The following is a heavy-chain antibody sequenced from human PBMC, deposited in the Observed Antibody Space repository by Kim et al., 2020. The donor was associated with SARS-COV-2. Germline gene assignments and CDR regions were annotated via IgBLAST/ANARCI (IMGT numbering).Heavy chain of an antibody. D-gene: IGHD1-26*01. Sequence: YNPSLKSLATISADTSNNEVSLSLTAVTAADTAVYYCARIYYPYFCLDVWGKGTSVTVSS. CDR3: ARIYYPYFCLDV. V-gene: IGHV4-39*01. J-gene: IGHJ6*04.